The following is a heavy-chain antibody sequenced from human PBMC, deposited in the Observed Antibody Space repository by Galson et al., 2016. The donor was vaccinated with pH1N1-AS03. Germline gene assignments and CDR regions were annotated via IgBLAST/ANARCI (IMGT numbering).Heavy chain of an antibody. J-gene: IGHJ4*02. CDR3: ARRPGGDYYFDY. V-gene: IGHV2-5*02. CDR1: GFSLSTPGVG. CDR2: IYWDDDW. Sequence: PALVKPTQTLTLTCTFSGFSLSTPGVGVGWIRQPPGKALEWLALIYWDDDWRYSPSLKSRLTITKDTSKNQVVLTMTNMDPVDTATYYCARRPGGDYYFDYWGQGTLVTVSS. D-gene: IGHD3-16*01.